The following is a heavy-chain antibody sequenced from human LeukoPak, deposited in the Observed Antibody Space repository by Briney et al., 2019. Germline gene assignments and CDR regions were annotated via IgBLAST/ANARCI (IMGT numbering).Heavy chain of an antibody. J-gene: IGHJ4*02. CDR1: GGSISSYY. D-gene: IGHD3-9*01. CDR3: ARALLNYDILTGYCMWEGYFDY. Sequence: PSETLSLTCTVSGGSISSYYWSWIRQPPGKGLEWIGYIYYSGSTNYNPSLKSRVTISVDTSKNQFSLKLSSVTAADTAVYYCARALLNYDILTGYCMWEGYFDYWGQGTLVTVSS. CDR2: IYYSGST. V-gene: IGHV4-59*01.